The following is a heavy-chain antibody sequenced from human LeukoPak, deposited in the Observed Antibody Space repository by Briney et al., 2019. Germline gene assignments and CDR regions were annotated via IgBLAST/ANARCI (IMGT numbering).Heavy chain of an antibody. Sequence: SETLSLTCTVSGYSISSGYFWGWIRQPPGKGLEWIGSIYHSGSTYYNPSLKSRVTILVDTSKNQFSLKLSSVTAADTAVYYCARHVKPKLLGNWFDPWGQGTLVTVSS. CDR1: GYSISSGYF. CDR2: IYHSGST. D-gene: IGHD3-16*01. V-gene: IGHV4-38-2*02. CDR3: ARHVKPKLLGNWFDP. J-gene: IGHJ5*02.